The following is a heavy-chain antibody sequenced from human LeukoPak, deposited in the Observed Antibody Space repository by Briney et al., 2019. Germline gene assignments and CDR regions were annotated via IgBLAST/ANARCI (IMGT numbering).Heavy chain of an antibody. CDR1: GFTFSSYN. D-gene: IGHD3-10*01. CDR2: ISSSSSYI. V-gene: IGHV3-21*01. Sequence: GGTLRLSCAASGFTFSSYNMNWVRQAPGKGLEWVSSISSSSSYIYYADSVKGRFTISRDNAKNSLYLQMNSLRAEDTAVYYCAKVGSHYGSGSYYLYYYMDVWGKGTTVTVSS. J-gene: IGHJ6*03. CDR3: AKVGSHYGSGSYYLYYYMDV.